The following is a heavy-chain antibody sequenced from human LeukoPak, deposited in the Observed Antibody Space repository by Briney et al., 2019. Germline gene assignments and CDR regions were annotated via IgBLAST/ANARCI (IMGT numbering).Heavy chain of an antibody. D-gene: IGHD3-16*01. J-gene: IGHJ4*02. Sequence: GGSLRLSCAASGFTFSGYSMNWVRQAPGKGLEWLSYISSSSSTIYYADSVKGRITISRDNAKNSLYLQMNSLRAEDTALYYCARVRGSYASDYWGQGTLVTVSS. V-gene: IGHV3-48*01. CDR2: ISSSSSTI. CDR3: ARVRGSYASDY. CDR1: GFTFSGYS.